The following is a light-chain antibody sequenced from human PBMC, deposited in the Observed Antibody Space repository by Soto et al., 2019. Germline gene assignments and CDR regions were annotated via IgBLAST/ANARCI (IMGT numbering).Light chain of an antibody. CDR3: QQYGSSLLT. J-gene: IGKJ4*01. CDR1: QSVSSSY. CDR2: GAS. V-gene: IGKV3-20*01. Sequence: DIGWTQSPATLSLSPGERATLACRASQSVSSSYLAWYQQKPGQAPRLLIYGASSRATGIPDRFSGSGSGTDFTLTISRLEPEDFAVYYCQQYGSSLLTFGGGTTVEIK.